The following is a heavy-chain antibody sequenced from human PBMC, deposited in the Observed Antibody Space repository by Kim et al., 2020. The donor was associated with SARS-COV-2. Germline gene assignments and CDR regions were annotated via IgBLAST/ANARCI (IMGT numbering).Heavy chain of an antibody. CDR1: GFTFSNAW. CDR2: IKSKTDGGTT. Sequence: GGSLRLSCAASGFTFSNAWMSWVRQAPGKGLEWVGRIKSKTDGGTTDYAAPVKGRFTISRDDSKNTLYLQMNSLKTEDTAVYYCTTISYCSSTSCSLAAAGMVYYYYGMDVWGQGTTVTVSS. V-gene: IGHV3-15*01. J-gene: IGHJ6*02. D-gene: IGHD2-2*01. CDR3: TTISYCSSTSCSLAAAGMVYYYYGMDV.